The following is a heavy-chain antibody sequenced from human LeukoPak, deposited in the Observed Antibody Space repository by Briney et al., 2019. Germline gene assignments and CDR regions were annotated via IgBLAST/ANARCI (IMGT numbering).Heavy chain of an antibody. CDR1: GFTFSSYG. CDR3: AKGLYELYPTPLDY. Sequence: GGSLRLSCAASGFTFSSYGMHWVRQAPGKGLEWVAFIRYDGSNKYYADSVKGRFTISRDNSKNTLYLQMNSLRAEDTAVYYCAKGLYELYPTPLDYWGQGTLVTVSS. J-gene: IGHJ4*02. V-gene: IGHV3-30*02. CDR2: IRYDGSNK. D-gene: IGHD2-2*02.